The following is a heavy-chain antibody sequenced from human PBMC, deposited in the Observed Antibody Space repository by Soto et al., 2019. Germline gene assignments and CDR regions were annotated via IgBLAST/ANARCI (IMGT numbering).Heavy chain of an antibody. CDR3: AHRHRNYYDSSGYVTYYFDF. Sequence: SGXXLVNPTQTLILTXTFAGFXXXXSXXXXXXXXXXXXXXXXWLALIYWNDDRRYSPSLKSRLTITKDTSKNQVVLIMTNMDPVDTATYYCAHRHRNYYDSSGYVTYYFDFWGQGTLVTVSS. CDR1: GFXXXXSXXX. V-gene: IGHV2-5*01. CDR2: IYWNDDR. J-gene: IGHJ4*02. D-gene: IGHD3-22*01.